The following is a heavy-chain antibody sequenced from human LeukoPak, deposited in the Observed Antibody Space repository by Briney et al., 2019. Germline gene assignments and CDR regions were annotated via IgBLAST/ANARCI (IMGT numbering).Heavy chain of an antibody. CDR1: GFTFSSYW. J-gene: IGHJ6*02. V-gene: IGHV3-7*01. CDR2: IKQDGSEK. D-gene: IGHD6-13*01. Sequence: PGGSLRLSCAASGFTFSSYWMSWVRQAPGKGLEWVANIKQDGSEKYYVDSVKGRFTISRDNAKNSLYLQMNSLRAEDTAVYYCAREYSSSWYNYYYGMDVWGQGTTVTVSS. CDR3: AREYSSSWYNYYYGMDV.